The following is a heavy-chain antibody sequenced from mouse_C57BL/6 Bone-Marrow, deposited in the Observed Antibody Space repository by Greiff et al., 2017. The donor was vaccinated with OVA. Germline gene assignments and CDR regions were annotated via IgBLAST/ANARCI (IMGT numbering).Heavy chain of an antibody. CDR2: ISSGGSYT. CDR3: ARHHDDAY. V-gene: IGHV5-6*01. D-gene: IGHD2-12*01. CDR1: GFTFSSYG. J-gene: IGHJ3*01. Sequence: EVQGVESGGDLVKPGGSLKLSCAASGFTFSSYGMSWVRQTPDKRLEWVATISSGGSYTYYPDSVKGRFTISRDNAKNTLYLQMSSLKSEDTAMYYCARHHDDAYWGQGTLVTVSA.